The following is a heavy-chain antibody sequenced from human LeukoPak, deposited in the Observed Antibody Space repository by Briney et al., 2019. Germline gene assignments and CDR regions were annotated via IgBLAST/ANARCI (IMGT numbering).Heavy chain of an antibody. CDR3: ARSRWLQLNWFDP. CDR2: IYYSGST. D-gene: IGHD5-24*01. CDR1: GGSISSSSYY. V-gene: IGHV4-39*01. Sequence: SETLSLTCTVSGGSISSSSYYWGWIRQPPGKGLEWIGSIYYSGSTYYNPSLKSRVTISVDTSKNQFSLKLNSMIAADTAVYFCARSRWLQLNWFDPWGQGTLVTVSS. J-gene: IGHJ5*02.